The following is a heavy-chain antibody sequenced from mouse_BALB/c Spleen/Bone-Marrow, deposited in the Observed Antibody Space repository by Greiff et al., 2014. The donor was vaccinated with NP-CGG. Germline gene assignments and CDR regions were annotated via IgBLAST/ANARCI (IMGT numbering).Heavy chain of an antibody. CDR3: AKGSTMITTLDY. CDR1: GYTFTSYT. J-gene: IGHJ2*01. V-gene: IGHV1-4*01. D-gene: IGHD2-4*01. Sequence: VQLQQSGAELARPGASVKMSCKASGYTFTSYTMHWVKQGPGQGLEWIGYINPSSGYTNYNQKFKDKATLTADKSSSTAYMQLSSLTSEDSAVYYCAKGSTMITTLDYWGQGTTLTVSS. CDR2: INPSSGYT.